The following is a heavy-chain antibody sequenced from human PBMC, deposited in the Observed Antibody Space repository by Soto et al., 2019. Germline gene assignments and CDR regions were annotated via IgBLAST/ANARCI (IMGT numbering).Heavy chain of an antibody. CDR3: ARGRIADRPYNWFDP. Sequence: ASVKVSCKASGYTFTGYYMHWVRQAPGQGLEWMGWINPNSGGTNYAQKFQGWVTMTRDTSISTAYMELSRLRSDDTAVYYCARGRIADRPYNWFDPWGQGTLVTVSS. V-gene: IGHV1-2*04. CDR2: INPNSGGT. J-gene: IGHJ5*02. D-gene: IGHD6-6*01. CDR1: GYTFTGYY.